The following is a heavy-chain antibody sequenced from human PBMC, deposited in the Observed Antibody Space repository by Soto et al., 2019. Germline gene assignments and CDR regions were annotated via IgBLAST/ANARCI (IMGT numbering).Heavy chain of an antibody. V-gene: IGHV4-39*01. Sequence: SETLSLTCTVSGGSISSSSYYWGWIRQPPGKGLEWIGSIYYSGSTYYNPSLKSRVTISVDTSKNQFSLKLSSVTVADTAVYYCSSSGVDCSCGSCLKGAFDIWGQGTMVTVSS. CDR1: GGSISSSSYY. D-gene: IGHD2-15*01. CDR2: IYYSGST. CDR3: SSSGVDCSCGSCLKGAFDI. J-gene: IGHJ3*02.